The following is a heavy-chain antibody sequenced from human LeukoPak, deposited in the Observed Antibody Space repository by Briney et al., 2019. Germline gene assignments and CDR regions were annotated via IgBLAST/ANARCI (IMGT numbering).Heavy chain of an antibody. Sequence: SETLSLTCTVSGGSISSYYWSWIRQPPGKGLEWIGYIYYGGSTNYNPSLKSRVTISVDTSKNQFSLKLSSVTAADTAVYYCARVIGLAYFDYWGQGTLVTVSS. V-gene: IGHV4-59*01. CDR1: GGSISSYY. D-gene: IGHD3-16*02. CDR2: IYYGGST. CDR3: ARVIGLAYFDY. J-gene: IGHJ4*02.